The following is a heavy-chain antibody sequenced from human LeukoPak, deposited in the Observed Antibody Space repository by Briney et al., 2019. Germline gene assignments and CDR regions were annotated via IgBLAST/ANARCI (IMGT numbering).Heavy chain of an antibody. CDR2: IYHSGST. CDR3: ARSRSIVSGYIYY. J-gene: IGHJ4*02. D-gene: IGHD3-3*01. V-gene: IGHV4-38-2*02. Sequence: PETLSLTCTVSGYSISSGYYWGWIRQPPGRGLEWIGSIYHSGSTYYNPSLKSRVTISVDTSKNQFSLKLSSVTAADTAVYYCARSRSIVSGYIYYWGQGTLVTVSS. CDR1: GYSISSGYY.